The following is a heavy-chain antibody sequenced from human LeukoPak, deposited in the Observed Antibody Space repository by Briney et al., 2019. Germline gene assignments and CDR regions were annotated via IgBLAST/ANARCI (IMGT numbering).Heavy chain of an antibody. CDR3: ARDSIRVQPAMTP. V-gene: IGHV4-39*07. CDR1: GGSMNINNYY. J-gene: IGHJ5*02. D-gene: IGHD3-10*01. CDR2: SYYTGTT. Sequence: PSETLSLTCTVSGGSMNINNYYWAWIRQPPGKGLEWLGSSYYTGTTDYNPSLNHRVTISVDTSQNQFSLRLSSVTAADTAVYYCARDSIRVQPAMTPWGQGILVTVSS.